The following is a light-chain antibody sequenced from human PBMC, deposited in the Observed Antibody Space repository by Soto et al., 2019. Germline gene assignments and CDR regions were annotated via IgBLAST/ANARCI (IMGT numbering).Light chain of an antibody. CDR2: DVS. Sequence: QSVLTQPASVSGSPGQSITISCAGTSIEVGGYTYVSWYQQHPGKAPKLMIYDVSNRPSGVSNRFSGSKSGNTASLTISGLQAEDEADYYCTSYTSSSTPYVFGGGTKVTVL. CDR1: SIEVGGYTY. CDR3: TSYTSSSTPYV. V-gene: IGLV2-14*01. J-gene: IGLJ1*01.